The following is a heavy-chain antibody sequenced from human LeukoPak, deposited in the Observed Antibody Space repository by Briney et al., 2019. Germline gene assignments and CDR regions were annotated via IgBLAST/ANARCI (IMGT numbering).Heavy chain of an antibody. J-gene: IGHJ4*02. CDR3: ARSPLGDYFDY. D-gene: IGHD4-17*01. Sequence: GGSLRLSCAASGFTFSSYDMPWVRQTTGNGLEWVSAIGTAGDTYYPDSVKGRFTISRENAKNSLFLQMNILRAGDTAVYYCARSPLGDYFDYWGQGTLVTVSS. V-gene: IGHV3-13*01. CDR2: IGTAGDT. CDR1: GFTFSSYD.